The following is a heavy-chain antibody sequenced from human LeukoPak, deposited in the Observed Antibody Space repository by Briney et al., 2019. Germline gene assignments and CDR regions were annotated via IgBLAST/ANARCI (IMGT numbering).Heavy chain of an antibody. J-gene: IGHJ4*02. Sequence: GGSLRLSCAASGFTFSTYWMSWVRQAPGKGLEWVANIQQEGSDKYYVDSVKGRFTISRDNAKNSLYLQMSSLRAADTAVYYCARLGFYASGKYFDYWGQGTLVTASS. CDR2: IQQEGSDK. CDR1: GFTFSTYW. D-gene: IGHD3-10*01. V-gene: IGHV3-7*01. CDR3: ARLGFYASGKYFDY.